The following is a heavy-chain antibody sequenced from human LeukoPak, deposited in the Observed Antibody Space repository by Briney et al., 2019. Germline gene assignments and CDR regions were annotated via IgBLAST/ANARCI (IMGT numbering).Heavy chain of an antibody. CDR1: GFTFSSYS. V-gene: IGHV3-21*01. D-gene: IGHD5-24*01. J-gene: IGHJ4*02. CDR2: ISSSSSYI. CDR3: ARGVRDGYPYYFDY. Sequence: GGSLRLSCAASGFTFSSYSMNWVRQAPGKGLEWVSSISSSSSYIYYADSVKGRFTISRDNAKNSLYLQMNSLRAEDTAVYYCARGVRDGYPYYFDYRGQGTLVTVSS.